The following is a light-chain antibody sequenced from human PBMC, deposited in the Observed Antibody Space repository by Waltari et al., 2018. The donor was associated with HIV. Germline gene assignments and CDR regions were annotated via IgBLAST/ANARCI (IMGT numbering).Light chain of an antibody. V-gene: IGKV3-20*01. CDR2: GTS. Sequence: EIVLTQSPGTLSLSPGARATLSCRASQSVSSSYLAWYQQKPGQAPRLLIYGTSKSATGSPDRFSGSGSVTAFTLTISRLEAEDFAVYYCQQYHSSPLTFGGGTKVDIK. CDR3: QQYHSSPLT. J-gene: IGKJ4*01. CDR1: QSVSSSY.